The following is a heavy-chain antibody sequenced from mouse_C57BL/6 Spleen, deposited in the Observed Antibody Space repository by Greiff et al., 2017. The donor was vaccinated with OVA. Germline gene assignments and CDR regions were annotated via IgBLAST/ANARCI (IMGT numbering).Heavy chain of an antibody. V-gene: IGHV1-82*01. J-gene: IGHJ2*01. D-gene: IGHD2-4*01. CDR1: GYAFGSSW. Sequence: QVTLKVSGPELVKPGASVKISCKASGYAFGSSWMNWVKQRPGKGLEWIGRIYPGDGDTNYNGKFKGKATLTADKSSSTAYMQLSSLTSEDSAVYFCAKYDYDEDYWGQGTTLTVSS. CDR3: AKYDYDEDY. CDR2: IYPGDGDT.